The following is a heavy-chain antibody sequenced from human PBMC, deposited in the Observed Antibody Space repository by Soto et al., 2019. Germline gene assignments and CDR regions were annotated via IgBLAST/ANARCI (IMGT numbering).Heavy chain of an antibody. CDR1: GFTFSRVS. Sequence: GGSLRLSCEASGFTFSRVSMNWRRQVPGKWLEWVASISSASSETWYADSVKGRFIISRDNAQNSLFLQMNTLRPEDSAIYYCARVAYWGPGXQVTVYS. CDR3: ARVAY. V-gene: IGHV3-21*01. CDR2: ISSASSET. J-gene: IGHJ4*02.